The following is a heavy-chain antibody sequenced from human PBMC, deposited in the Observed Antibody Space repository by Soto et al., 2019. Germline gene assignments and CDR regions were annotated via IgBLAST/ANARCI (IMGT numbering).Heavy chain of an antibody. CDR1: GGSIISYY. CDR3: ARDLRLDY. CDR2: IYYSGST. V-gene: IGHV4-59*01. J-gene: IGHJ4*02. D-gene: IGHD4-17*01. Sequence: QVQLQESGPGLVKPSETLSLTCTVSGGSIISYYWSWIWQPPGKGLEWIGYIYYSGSTNYNPSLKSRVTISVDTSKNQFSLKLSSVTAADTAVYYCARDLRLDYWGQGTLVTVSS.